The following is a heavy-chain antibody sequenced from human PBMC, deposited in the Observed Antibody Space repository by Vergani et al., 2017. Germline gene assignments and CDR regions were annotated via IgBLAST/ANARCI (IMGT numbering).Heavy chain of an antibody. Sequence: QVHLVQSGAEVQKPGSSVKVSCKASGGTFSSYAISWVRQAPGQGLEWMGGIIPIFGTANYAQKFQGRVTITADESTSTAYMELSSLRSEDTAVYYCARGMVRGVIMIMDYGMDVWGQGTTVTVSS. V-gene: IGHV1-69*12. D-gene: IGHD3-10*01. J-gene: IGHJ6*02. CDR1: GGTFSSYA. CDR3: ARGMVRGVIMIMDYGMDV. CDR2: IIPIFGTA.